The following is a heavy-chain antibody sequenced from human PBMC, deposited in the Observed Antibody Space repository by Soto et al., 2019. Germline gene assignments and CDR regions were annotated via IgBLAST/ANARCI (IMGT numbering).Heavy chain of an antibody. CDR2: IYSNGDT. Sequence: SETLSLTCSVSGGSMNNGGYYWSWIHQLPGKGLEWIGYIYSNGDTYYNPSLKSRLTISVDTSKNQFSLNLTSVTAADTAVYYCARRGGSSSRYYYYAWDVWGQGTTVTVSS. V-gene: IGHV4-31*03. CDR3: ARRGGSSSRYYYYAWDV. J-gene: IGHJ6*02. D-gene: IGHD6-6*01. CDR1: GGSMNNGGYY.